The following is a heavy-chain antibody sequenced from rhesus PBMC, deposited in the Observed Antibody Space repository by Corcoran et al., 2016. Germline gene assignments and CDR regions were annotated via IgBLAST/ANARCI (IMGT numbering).Heavy chain of an antibody. V-gene: IGHV2-174*01. CDR2: IYWDDDK. CDR3: ARGTGVIWGRFDY. D-gene: IGHD3-34*01. J-gene: IGHJ4*01. CDR1: GFSISTSGMG. Sequence: QVTLKESGPALVKPTQTLTLTCTFSGFSISTSGMGVDWIRQPPGKAQEWLALIYWDDDKYYSTSLKSRLTSSKDTSKNQVVLTMTNMDPVDTATYYCARGTGVIWGRFDYWGQGVLVTVSS.